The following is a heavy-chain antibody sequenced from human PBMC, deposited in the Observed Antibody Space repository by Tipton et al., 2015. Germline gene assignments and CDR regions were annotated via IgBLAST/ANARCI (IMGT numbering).Heavy chain of an antibody. CDR2: IYYAGNT. CDR1: GGSVSSGSYY. V-gene: IGHV4-61*01. D-gene: IGHD3-16*01. Sequence: TLSLTCTISGGSVSSGSYYWTWIRQPPGQGLEWIGYIYYAGNTNYNPSLKSRVTISVDTSKNQFSLNLSSVTAADTAVYYCARHLFNRAYYVFDAFDIGGQGTMVTVSS. J-gene: IGHJ3*02. CDR3: ARHLFNRAYYVFDAFDI.